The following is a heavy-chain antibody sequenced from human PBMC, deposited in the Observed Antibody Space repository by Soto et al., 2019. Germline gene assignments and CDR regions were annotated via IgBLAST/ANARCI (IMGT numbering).Heavy chain of an antibody. J-gene: IGHJ4*02. V-gene: IGHV4-59*01. CDR1: GGSISSYY. CDR2: IYYSGST. Sequence: SETLSLTCTVSGGSISSYYWSWIRQPPGKGLEWIGYIYYSGSTNYNPSLKSRVTISVDTSKNQFSLKLSSVTAADTAVYYCARGQEMATKYDYWGQGALVTVSS. CDR3: ARGQEMATKYDY. D-gene: IGHD5-12*01.